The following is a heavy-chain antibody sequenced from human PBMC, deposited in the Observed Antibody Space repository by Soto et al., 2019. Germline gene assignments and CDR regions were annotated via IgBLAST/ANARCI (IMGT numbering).Heavy chain of an antibody. CDR3: VRAWIAVAGTPLMGFDP. CDR1: GGTFSSYA. V-gene: IGHV1-69*13. CDR2: IIPIFGTA. J-gene: IGHJ5*02. D-gene: IGHD6-19*01. Sequence: SVKVSCKASGGTFSSYAISWVRQAPGQGLEWMGGIIPIFGTANYAQKFQGRVTITADESTSTAYMELSSLRSEDTAVYYCVRAWIAVAGTPLMGFDPWGQGTLVTVSS.